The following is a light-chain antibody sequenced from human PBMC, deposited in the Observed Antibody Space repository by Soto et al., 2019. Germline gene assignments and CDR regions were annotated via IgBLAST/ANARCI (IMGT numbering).Light chain of an antibody. CDR2: QDS. J-gene: IGLJ2*01. V-gene: IGLV3-1*01. CDR1: KLGDKY. Sequence: SYELTQPPSVSVSPGQTASITCSGDKLGDKYACWYQQKPGQSPVLVIYQDSKRPSGIPERFSGSNSGNTATLTISRTQAMDEADYYFQAWDSSTHVVFGGGTKVTVL. CDR3: QAWDSSTHVV.